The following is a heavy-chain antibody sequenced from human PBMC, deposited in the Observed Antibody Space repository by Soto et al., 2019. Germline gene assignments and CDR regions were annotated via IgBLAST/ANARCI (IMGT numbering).Heavy chain of an antibody. CDR2: ARNKAHSYTT. CDR1: GFTFSDHY. CDR3: TRMTTVTPDFDY. D-gene: IGHD4-17*01. J-gene: IGHJ4*02. Sequence: EVQLVESGGGFVQPGGSLRLSCAASGFTFSDHYMDWVRQAPGKGLEWVGRARNKAHSYTTEYAASVKGRFTISRDDSKNSVYLQMNSLKTEDTAVYYCTRMTTVTPDFDYWGQGALVTVSS. V-gene: IGHV3-72*01.